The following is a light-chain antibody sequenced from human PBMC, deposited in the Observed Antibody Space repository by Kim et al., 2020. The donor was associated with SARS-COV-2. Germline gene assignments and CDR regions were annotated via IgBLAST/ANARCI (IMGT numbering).Light chain of an antibody. V-gene: IGKV4-1*01. CDR2: WAS. CDR3: QQYYSDPIT. Sequence: AIINCRSSQSVLTSVINKHLLAWNQKKPRQQHKLLFYWASTRKSGLLDRFSGSGSGTDFTLTIGSLQAEDVAVYYCQQYYSDPITFGQGSRLEIK. J-gene: IGKJ5*01. CDR1: QSVLTSVINKHL.